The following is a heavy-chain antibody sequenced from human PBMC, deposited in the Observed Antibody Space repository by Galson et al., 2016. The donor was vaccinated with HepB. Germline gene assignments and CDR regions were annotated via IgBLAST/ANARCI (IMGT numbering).Heavy chain of an antibody. V-gene: IGHV3-53*01. Sequence: SLRLSCAASGLTVSSNYMSWVRQAPGKGLEWVSVIYSGGGTYYADSVQGRFTISRDNSKNTVFLGMNSLRAEDTAVYYCGTESYLKGHSIVVAAPSQTWGRGTLVTVSS. D-gene: IGHD2-15*01. J-gene: IGHJ5*02. CDR2: IYSGGGT. CDR3: GTESYLKGHSIVVAAPSQT. CDR1: GLTVSSNY.